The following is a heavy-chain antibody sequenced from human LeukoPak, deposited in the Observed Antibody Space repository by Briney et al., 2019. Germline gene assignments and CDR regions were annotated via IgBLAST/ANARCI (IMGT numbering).Heavy chain of an antibody. V-gene: IGHV3-21*01. J-gene: IGHJ6*02. Sequence: GGSLRLSCAASGFTFSSYSMNWVRQAPGKGLEWVSSISSSSSYIYYADSVKGRFTISRDNAKNSLYLQMNSQRAEDTAVYYCARLFDGSGSYSKNYYYYYGMDVWGQGTTVTVSS. CDR2: ISSSSSYI. D-gene: IGHD3-10*01. CDR1: GFTFSSYS. CDR3: ARLFDGSGSYSKNYYYYYGMDV.